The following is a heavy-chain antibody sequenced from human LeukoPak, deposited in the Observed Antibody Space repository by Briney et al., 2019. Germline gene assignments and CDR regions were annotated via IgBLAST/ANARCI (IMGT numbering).Heavy chain of an antibody. CDR2: ISYDGSNK. D-gene: IGHD3-22*01. Sequence: GGSLRLSCAASGFTFSSYAIHWVRQAPGKGLEWVAVISYDGSNKYYADSAKGRFAISRDNSKNTLYLQMNSLRAEDTAVYYCARDGDSSGYYGAYYFDYWGQGTLVTVSS. V-gene: IGHV3-30*09. CDR3: ARDGDSSGYYGAYYFDY. J-gene: IGHJ4*02. CDR1: GFTFSSYA.